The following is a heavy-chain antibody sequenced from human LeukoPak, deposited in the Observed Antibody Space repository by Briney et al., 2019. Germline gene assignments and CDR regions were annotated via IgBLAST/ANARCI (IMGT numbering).Heavy chain of an antibody. Sequence: GGSLRLSCAASRFTFSSYAMHWVRQAPGKGLEYVSGISSDGGSPFHVNSVKGRFTISRDNSKDTLYRQMGSLRAEDMAVYYCAREYCSGGRCQYYFDYWGQGTLVTVSS. J-gene: IGHJ4*02. CDR1: RFTFSSYA. CDR3: AREYCSGGRCQYYFDY. D-gene: IGHD2-15*01. V-gene: IGHV3-64*01. CDR2: ISSDGGSP.